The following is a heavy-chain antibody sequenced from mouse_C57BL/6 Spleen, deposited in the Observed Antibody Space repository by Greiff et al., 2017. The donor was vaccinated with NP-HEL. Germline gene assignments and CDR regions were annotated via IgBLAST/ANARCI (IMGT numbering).Heavy chain of an antibody. D-gene: IGHD4-1*01. CDR1: GFTFSSYA. V-gene: IGHV5-4*01. CDR2: ISDGGSYT. CDR3: ARDRNWDGYAMDY. Sequence: EVKVVESGGGLVKPGGSLKLSCAASGFTFSSYAMSWVRQTPEKRLEWVATISDGGSYTYYPDNVKGRFTISRDNAKNNLYLQMSHLKSEDTAMYYCARDRNWDGYAMDYWGQGTSVTVSS. J-gene: IGHJ4*01.